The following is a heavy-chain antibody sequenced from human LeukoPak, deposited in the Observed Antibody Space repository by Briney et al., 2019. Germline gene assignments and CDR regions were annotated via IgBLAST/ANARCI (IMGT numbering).Heavy chain of an antibody. D-gene: IGHD3-9*01. V-gene: IGHV4-39*01. J-gene: IGHJ5*02. CDR3: ARHRGARYLNNWFDP. Sequence: SETLSLTCTVSGGSISSSSYSWGWIRQPPGKGLEWIGSIYYSGSTYYNPSLKSRVTISVDTSKNQFSLKLSSVTAADTAVYYCARHRGARYLNNWFDPWGQGTLVTVSS. CDR2: IYYSGST. CDR1: GGSISSSSYS.